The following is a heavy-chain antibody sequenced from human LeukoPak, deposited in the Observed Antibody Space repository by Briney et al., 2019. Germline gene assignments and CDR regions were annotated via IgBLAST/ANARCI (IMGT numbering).Heavy chain of an antibody. CDR3: ARDMATAGDY. CDR1: GFTVSSNY. CDR2: ISRSGTTI. D-gene: IGHD6-13*01. J-gene: IGHJ4*02. Sequence: GGSLRLSCAASGFTVSSNYMNWVRQAPGKGLEWVSYISRSGTTIYYADSVKGRFTISRDNAKNSLYLQMNSLTAEDTAVYYCARDMATAGDYWGQGTLVTVSS. V-gene: IGHV3-48*03.